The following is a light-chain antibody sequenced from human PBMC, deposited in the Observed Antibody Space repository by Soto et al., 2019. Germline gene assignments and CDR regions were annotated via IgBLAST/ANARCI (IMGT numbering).Light chain of an antibody. Sequence: DILMTQSPDSLAVSLGERATINCKSSQSVLYSSNNKNHLAWYQQKPGQPPKLLIYWASTRESGVPDRFSGSGSGTDFTLTISSLQAEDVAVYYCQQYYSNSLTFGKGTRLEIK. V-gene: IGKV4-1*01. CDR1: QSVLYSSNNKNH. CDR3: QQYYSNSLT. CDR2: WAS. J-gene: IGKJ5*01.